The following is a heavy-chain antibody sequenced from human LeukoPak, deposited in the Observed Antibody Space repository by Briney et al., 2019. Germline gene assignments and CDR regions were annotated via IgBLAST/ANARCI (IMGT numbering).Heavy chain of an antibody. CDR2: IKQDGSEK. D-gene: IGHD3-22*01. CDR3: ASGGYYDSSGYFIPLFDY. Sequence: PGGSLRLSCAASGFTFSSYWMSWVRQAPGKGLEWVANIKQDGSEKYYVDSVKGRFTISRDNAKNSLYLQMNSLRAEDTAVYYCASGGYYDSSGYFIPLFDYWGQGTLVTVFS. CDR1: GFTFSSYW. V-gene: IGHV3-7*01. J-gene: IGHJ4*02.